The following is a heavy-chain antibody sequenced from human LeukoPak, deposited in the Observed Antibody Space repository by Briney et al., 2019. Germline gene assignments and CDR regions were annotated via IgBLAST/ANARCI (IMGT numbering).Heavy chain of an antibody. CDR2: FDPEDGET. D-gene: IGHD1-14*01. V-gene: IGHV1-24*01. CDR3: ARGLGIRRGSDY. J-gene: IGHJ4*02. Sequence: ASVKVSCKVSGYTLTELSMHWVRQAPGKGLEWMGGFDPEDGETIYAQKFQGRVTITADESTSTAYMELSSLRSEDTAVYYCARGLGIRRGSDYWGQGTLVTVSS. CDR1: GYTLTELS.